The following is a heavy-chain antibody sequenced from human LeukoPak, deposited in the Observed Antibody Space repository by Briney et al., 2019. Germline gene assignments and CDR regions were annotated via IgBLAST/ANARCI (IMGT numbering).Heavy chain of an antibody. J-gene: IGHJ3*02. D-gene: IGHD2-21*02. V-gene: IGHV3-30*02. CDR1: GFTFSSYG. Sequence: PGGSLRLSCAASGFTFSSYGMHWVRQAPGKGLEWVAFIRYDGSNKYYADSVKGRFTISRDNAKNSLYLQINSLRAEDTAVYYCARERGYCGGDCYIRDAFDIWGQGTMVAVSS. CDR3: ARERGYCGGDCYIRDAFDI. CDR2: IRYDGSNK.